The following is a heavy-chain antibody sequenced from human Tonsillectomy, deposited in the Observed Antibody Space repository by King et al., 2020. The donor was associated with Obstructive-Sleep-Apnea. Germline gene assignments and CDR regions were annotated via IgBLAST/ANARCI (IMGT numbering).Heavy chain of an antibody. Sequence: VQLVESGGGVVQPGRSLRLSCEASGFTFSSYGMHWVRQAPGKGLEWVSFIRYDGNIKYYAGSVMGRFTISRDNPKNTLYLQMDDLRTEDTAVYYCAKDAAITGTLDYWGQGILVTVSS. V-gene: IGHV3-30*02. CDR1: GFTFSSYG. J-gene: IGHJ4*02. CDR3: AKDAAITGTLDY. CDR2: IRYDGNIK. D-gene: IGHD1-7*01.